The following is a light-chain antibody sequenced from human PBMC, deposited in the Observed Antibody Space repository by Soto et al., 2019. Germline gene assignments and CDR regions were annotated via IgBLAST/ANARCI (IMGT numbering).Light chain of an antibody. Sequence: IVLTQSPGTLSLSPGERATLSCGASQSVTNNFLAWYQQKPGQAPRLLIYGASSRATGVPDRFSGSGSGKDFTLTISRLEPGDFAVYYCQQYGTPLFTFGHGTKVDI. CDR3: QQYGTPLFT. V-gene: IGKV3-20*01. CDR2: GAS. CDR1: QSVTNNF. J-gene: IGKJ3*01.